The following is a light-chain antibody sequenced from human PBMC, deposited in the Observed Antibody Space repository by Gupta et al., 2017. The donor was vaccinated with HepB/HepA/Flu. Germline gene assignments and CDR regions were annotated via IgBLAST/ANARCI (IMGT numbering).Light chain of an antibody. CDR3: QVWDTSDNRGV. CDR2: YDS. V-gene: IGLV3-21*01. J-gene: IGLJ3*02. CDR1: NIGSQS. Sequence: SSVLTQPPSVSVAPGTTATLTCGGHNIGSQSVHWLQQTSGQAPLLIIYYDSDRPSGIPERFSASKYGTTATMTISRVEAGDEADYYCQVWDTSDNRGVFGGGTKLTVL.